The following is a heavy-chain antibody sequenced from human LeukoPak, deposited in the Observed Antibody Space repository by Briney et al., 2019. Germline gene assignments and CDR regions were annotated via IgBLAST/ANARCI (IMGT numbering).Heavy chain of an antibody. J-gene: IGHJ4*02. CDR1: GFTVSSNY. D-gene: IGHD3-22*01. V-gene: IGHV3-53*01. CDR2: IYSGGST. Sequence: RGSLRLSCAASGFTVSSNYMSWVRQAPGKGLEWVSVIYSGGSTYYADSVKGRFTISRDNSKNTLYLQMNSLRAEDTAVYYCALLRRDSSGYIIDYWGQGTLVTVSS. CDR3: ALLRRDSSGYIIDY.